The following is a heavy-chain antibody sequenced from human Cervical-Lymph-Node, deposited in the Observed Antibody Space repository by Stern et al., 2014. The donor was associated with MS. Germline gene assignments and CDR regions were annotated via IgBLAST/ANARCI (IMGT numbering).Heavy chain of an antibody. V-gene: IGHV3-30*03. Sequence: VQLVESGGGVVQPGRSLRLSCAVSGFSLNSLGIHWVRQAPGKGLEWVAVISFVGSNESYGDSVNGRFSISSDTSNNTLYLPMNSLRPEDKAVYYCLGVGDAMHVWGQGTTVIASS. CDR1: GFSLNSLG. J-gene: IGHJ6*02. CDR3: LGVGDAMHV. CDR2: ISFVGSNE.